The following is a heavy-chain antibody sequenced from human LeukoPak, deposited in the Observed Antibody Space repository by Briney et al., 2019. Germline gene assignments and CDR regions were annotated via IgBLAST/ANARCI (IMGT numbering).Heavy chain of an antibody. D-gene: IGHD2-21*01. CDR1: GFAFRDHY. CDR3: ARVAPDCGGDCYSRCFDY. CDR2: SRKKDNKYTT. Sequence: GGALRLSCAASGFAFRDHYMDWVRPPAGEGLEWVGRSRKKDNKYTTAYAASVKGSITIARDESKKTLYLQMNTLTTEDTAVYYSARVAPDCGGDCYSRCFDYWGQGALVTVSS. V-gene: IGHV3-72*01. J-gene: IGHJ4*02.